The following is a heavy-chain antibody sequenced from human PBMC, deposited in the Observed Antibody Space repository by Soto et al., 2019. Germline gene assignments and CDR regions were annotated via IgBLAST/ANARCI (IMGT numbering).Heavy chain of an antibody. Sequence: QVQLQQWGAGLLKPSETLSLTCAVYGGSFSGYYWSWIRQPPGKGLEWIGEINHSGSTNYNPSLNSRVTISVDSSKNQFTLKLSSVTAADTAVYYYATRSFPRPLEKQHLVSNWCDPWGQGALVTVSS. J-gene: IGHJ5*02. CDR3: ATRSFPRPLEKQHLVSNWCDP. D-gene: IGHD6-13*01. CDR2: INHSGST. V-gene: IGHV4-34*01. CDR1: GGSFSGYY.